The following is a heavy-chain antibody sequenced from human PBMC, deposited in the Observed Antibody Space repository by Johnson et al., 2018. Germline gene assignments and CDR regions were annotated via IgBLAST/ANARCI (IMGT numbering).Heavy chain of an antibody. Sequence: VQLVQSGGGLVQPGGSLRLSCAASGFTFSNYWMSWVRQAPGKGLEWVANIKQEGREKYDVDSVKCRFTISRDNAKNSLYLKRNTLRAEDTAVYYCASRYYDSSGYFAYFQHWGQGTLVTVSS. V-gene: IGHV3-7*01. CDR3: ASRYYDSSGYFAYFQH. D-gene: IGHD3-22*01. J-gene: IGHJ1*01. CDR2: IKQEGREK. CDR1: GFTFSNYW.